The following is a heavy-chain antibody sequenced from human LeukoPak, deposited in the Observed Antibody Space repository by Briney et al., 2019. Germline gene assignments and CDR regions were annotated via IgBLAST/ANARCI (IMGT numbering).Heavy chain of an antibody. CDR1: GYTFTGYY. Sequence: ASVKVSCKASGYTFTGYYIHWVRQAPGQGLEWMGWINPNSGGTNYAQKFQGRVTMSRDTSISTAYMELSRLRSDDTAVYYCARPGKYSISWYFLDYWGQGTLVTVSS. J-gene: IGHJ4*02. D-gene: IGHD6-13*01. V-gene: IGHV1-2*02. CDR2: INPNSGGT. CDR3: ARPGKYSISWYFLDY.